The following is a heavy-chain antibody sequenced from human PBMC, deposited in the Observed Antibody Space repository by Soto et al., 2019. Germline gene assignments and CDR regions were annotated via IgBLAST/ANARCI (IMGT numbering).Heavy chain of an antibody. Sequence: GESLKISCKGSGYSFTSYWIGWVRQMPGKGLEWMGIIYPGDSDTRYSPSFQGQVTISADKSISTAYLQWSSLKASDTAMYYCARLAADGSYYYYGMDVWGQGTTVTVYS. CDR3: ARLAADGSYYYYGMDV. J-gene: IGHJ6*02. CDR1: GYSFTSYW. D-gene: IGHD6-13*01. V-gene: IGHV5-51*01. CDR2: IYPGDSDT.